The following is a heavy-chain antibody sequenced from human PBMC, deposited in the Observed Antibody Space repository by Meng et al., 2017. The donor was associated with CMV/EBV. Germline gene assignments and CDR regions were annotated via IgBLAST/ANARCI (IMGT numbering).Heavy chain of an antibody. CDR1: GFTFSNYA. Sequence: GGPLRLSCAASGFTFSNYAMSWVRQAPGKGLEWVSGISSSGGTTHHADSVKDRFTISRDNSINTLYLQMSSLRPDDTAVFYCAKALCSTTTCTFDYWGQGILVTVS. J-gene: IGHJ4*02. CDR3: AKALCSTTTCTFDY. D-gene: IGHD2-2*01. V-gene: IGHV3-23*01. CDR2: ISSSGGTT.